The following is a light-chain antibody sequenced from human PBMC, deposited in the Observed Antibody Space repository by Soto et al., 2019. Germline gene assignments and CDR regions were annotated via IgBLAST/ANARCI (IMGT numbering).Light chain of an antibody. V-gene: IGKV3D-11*03. CDR2: DTS. J-gene: IGKJ5*01. CDR1: QGIGDT. CDR3: QQCGRSPIT. Sequence: EIVMTQSPAFLSLSPDEATTLSXRASQGIGDTLAWYQQKPGQTPRLLIYDTSIRAAGVPARFSGSRSGAEFTLTISSLEPEDFAVYYCQQCGRSPITFGQGTRLEI.